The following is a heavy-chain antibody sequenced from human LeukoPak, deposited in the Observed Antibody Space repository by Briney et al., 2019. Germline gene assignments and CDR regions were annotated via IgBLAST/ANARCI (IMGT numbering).Heavy chain of an antibody. CDR1: GFTFSSYS. D-gene: IGHD3-16*01. J-gene: IGHJ4*02. Sequence: AGGSLRLSCAASGFTFSSYSMNWVRQAPGKGLEWVSYISSSSSTIYYADSVKGRFTVSRDNVKNSLYLQMNSLRADDTAVYYCSATSGRTGGNSWGQGALVTVSS. V-gene: IGHV3-48*04. CDR3: SATSGRTGGNS. CDR2: ISSSSSTI.